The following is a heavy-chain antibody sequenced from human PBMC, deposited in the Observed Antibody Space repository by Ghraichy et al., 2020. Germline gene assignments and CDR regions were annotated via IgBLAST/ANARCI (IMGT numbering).Heavy chain of an antibody. V-gene: IGHV1-46*01. J-gene: IGHJ4*02. D-gene: IGHD7-27*01. CDR3: ARDHRWGRGSSDY. Sequence: ASVKVSCKASGDTFSSYHMHWVRQAPGQVLEWMGIINRSGSSTSYAQKFQGRVTMTRDTSTNTVYMELSSLRSEDTAVYYCARDHRWGRGSSDYWGQGTLVTVSS. CDR1: GDTFSSYH. CDR2: INRSGSST.